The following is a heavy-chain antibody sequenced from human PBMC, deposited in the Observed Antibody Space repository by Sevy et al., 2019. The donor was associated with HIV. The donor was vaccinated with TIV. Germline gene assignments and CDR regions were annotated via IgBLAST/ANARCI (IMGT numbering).Heavy chain of an antibody. D-gene: IGHD1-1*01. CDR3: ARDSAGRNPWVR. V-gene: IGHV3-7*01. CDR1: GFTFSSYW. Sequence: GGSLRLSCAASGFTFSSYWVSWVRQAPGKGLEWVANIKQDGSEKDYVDSVKGRFTISRDNAKNSLYLQMNSLRAEDTAVYYCARDSAGRNPWVRWGQGTLVTVSS. CDR2: IKQDGSEK. J-gene: IGHJ4*02.